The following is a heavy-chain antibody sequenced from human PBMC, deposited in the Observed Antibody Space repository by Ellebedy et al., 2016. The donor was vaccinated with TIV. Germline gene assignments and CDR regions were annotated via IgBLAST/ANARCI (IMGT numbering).Heavy chain of an antibody. CDR1: GSSISSGYY. Sequence: MPSETLSLTCSVSGSSISSGYYWGWIRQPAERVLEWIGSMYHSGSTYYPPSLKSPITISVDTSQNQLSLSLTSVTAADTAVYYCARDGAGRWDYWGPGTLVTVSS. V-gene: IGHV4-38-2*02. D-gene: IGHD4-23*01. CDR3: ARDGAGRWDY. J-gene: IGHJ4*02. CDR2: MYHSGST.